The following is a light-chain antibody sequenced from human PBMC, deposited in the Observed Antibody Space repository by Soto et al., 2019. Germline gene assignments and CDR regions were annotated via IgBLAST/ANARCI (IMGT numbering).Light chain of an antibody. CDR3: QQRSNWLT. Sequence: EIVLTQSPGTLSLSPWERATLSCRASQCVSSYLAWYQQKPGQARRLLIYDASNRATGIPARFSGSGSGTDFSRTISSLEPEDFAVYYCQQRSNWLTFGGGNKGDIK. CDR1: QCVSSY. V-gene: IGKV3-11*01. J-gene: IGKJ4*01. CDR2: DAS.